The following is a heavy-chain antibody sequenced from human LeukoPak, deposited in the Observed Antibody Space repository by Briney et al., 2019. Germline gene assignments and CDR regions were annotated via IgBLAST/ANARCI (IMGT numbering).Heavy chain of an antibody. Sequence: SETLSLTCTVSGGSISSYYWSWIRQPPGKGLEWIGYIYYSGSTNYNPSLKSRVTISVDTSKNQFSLKLSSVTAADTAVYYCARHEKRWLQTNAFDIWGQGTMVTVSS. CDR1: GGSISSYY. CDR2: IYYSGST. D-gene: IGHD5-24*01. J-gene: IGHJ3*02. CDR3: ARHEKRWLQTNAFDI. V-gene: IGHV4-59*08.